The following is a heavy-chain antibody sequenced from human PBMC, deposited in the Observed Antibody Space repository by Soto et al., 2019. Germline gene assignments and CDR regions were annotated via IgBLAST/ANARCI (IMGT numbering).Heavy chain of an antibody. CDR2: INHSGST. CDR1: GGSFSGYY. Sequence: QVQLQQWGAGLLKPSETLSLTCAVYGGSFSGYYWSWIRQPPGKGLEWIGEINHSGSTNYNPSLKSRVTISVDTSKNQFSLKLSSVTAADTAVYYCASLYSSRRSGYYVMDVWGQGTTVTVSS. D-gene: IGHD6-13*01. V-gene: IGHV4-34*01. CDR3: ASLYSSRRSGYYVMDV. J-gene: IGHJ6*02.